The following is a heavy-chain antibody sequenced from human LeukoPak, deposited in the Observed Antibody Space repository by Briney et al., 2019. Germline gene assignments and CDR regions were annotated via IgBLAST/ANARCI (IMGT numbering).Heavy chain of an antibody. CDR2: INPNSGGT. J-gene: IGHJ5*02. D-gene: IGHD5-18*01. CDR1: GYTFTDYY. CDR3: ARGRTAMVKVGNWFDP. Sequence: ASVKVPCKASGYTFTDYYMHWVRQAPGQRLEWMGWINPNSGGTNYAQKFQGRVTMTRDTSISTAYMELSRLRSDDTAVYYCARGRTAMVKVGNWFDPWGQGTLVTVSS. V-gene: IGHV1-2*02.